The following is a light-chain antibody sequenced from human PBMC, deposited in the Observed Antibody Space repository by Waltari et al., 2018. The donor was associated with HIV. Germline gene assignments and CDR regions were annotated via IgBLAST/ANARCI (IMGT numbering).Light chain of an antibody. V-gene: IGKV3-20*01. Sequence: EIVLTQSPGTLSLSPGERAPLSCRASQSVSSSYLAWYQQKPGQAPRLLIYGASSRATGIPDRFSGSGSGTDFTLTISRLEPEDFAVYYCQQYAGSPPLTFGGGTKVESK. J-gene: IGKJ4*01. CDR2: GAS. CDR3: QQYAGSPPLT. CDR1: QSVSSSY.